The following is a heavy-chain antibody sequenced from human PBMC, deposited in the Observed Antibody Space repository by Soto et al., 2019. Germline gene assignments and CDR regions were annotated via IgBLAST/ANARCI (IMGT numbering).Heavy chain of an antibody. D-gene: IGHD6-19*01. CDR2: IKSETDGGTI. CDR3: TPLALKYNSDWYPLSD. Sequence: EVQLVESGGGLVKPGGSRRLSCAGSGFTFSNVWMNWVRQAPGKGLEWVGRIKSETDGGTIDYASPVKGRFTISRDDSNNTLYLQMNSLKTADTATYYCTPLALKYNSDWYPLSDWGQGTRVTVSS. V-gene: IGHV3-15*07. J-gene: IGHJ4*02. CDR1: GFTFSNVW.